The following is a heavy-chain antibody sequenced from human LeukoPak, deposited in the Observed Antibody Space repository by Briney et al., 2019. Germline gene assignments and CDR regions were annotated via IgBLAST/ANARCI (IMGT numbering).Heavy chain of an antibody. Sequence: GASVTVSCMASGCTFSSYAISWVRQAPGQGPEWMGGIIPILGTANYAQKFQGRVTITADASTSTAYMQLSRLRSDDTAVYYCARGGYDFVYYYYGMDVWGQGTTVTVSS. J-gene: IGHJ6*02. CDR2: IIPILGTA. CDR1: GCTFSSYA. D-gene: IGHD3-3*01. V-gene: IGHV1-69*13. CDR3: ARGGYDFVYYYYGMDV.